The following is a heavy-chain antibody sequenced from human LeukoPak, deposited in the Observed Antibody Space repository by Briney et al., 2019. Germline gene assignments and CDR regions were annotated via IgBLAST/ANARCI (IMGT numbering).Heavy chain of an antibody. CDR3: ANAEDSSSLAGFDY. J-gene: IGHJ4*02. V-gene: IGHV3-30*18. CDR1: GFTFSSYG. Sequence: PGRSLRLSCAASGFTFSSYGVHWVRQAPGKGLEWVAVISYDGSNKYYADSVKGRFPISRDNSKNTLYLQMNSLRAEDTAVNYCANAEDSSSLAGFDYWGQGTLVTVSS. CDR2: ISYDGSNK. D-gene: IGHD6-6*01.